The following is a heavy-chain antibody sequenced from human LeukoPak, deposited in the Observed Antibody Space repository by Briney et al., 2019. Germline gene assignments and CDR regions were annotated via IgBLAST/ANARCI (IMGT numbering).Heavy chain of an antibody. CDR3: ANPKGYYDSSALIGGY. CDR2: IRYDGSNK. CDR1: GFTFSSYG. D-gene: IGHD3-22*01. J-gene: IGHJ4*02. Sequence: GGSLRLSCAASGFTFSSYGMHWVRQAPGKGLEWVAFIRYDGSNKFYADSVKGRFTISRDNSKNTLYLQMNSLRAEDTAVYYCANPKGYYDSSALIGGYWGQGTLVTVSS. V-gene: IGHV3-30*02.